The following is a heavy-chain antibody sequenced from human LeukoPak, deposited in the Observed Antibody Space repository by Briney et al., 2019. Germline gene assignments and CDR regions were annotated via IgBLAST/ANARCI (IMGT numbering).Heavy chain of an antibody. D-gene: IGHD6-19*01. J-gene: IGHJ4*02. Sequence: KPSETLSLTCTVSGVSISSGSYYWGWIRQPPGKGLEWIGSIYYSGSAYYNPSLRSRCTISMDTSKKQFSLKVVSLTAAETALYYCARLIPPTWWSVAGSRGQHDYWGQGTLVTVSS. V-gene: IGHV4-39*01. CDR2: IYYSGSA. CDR1: GVSISSGSYY. CDR3: ARLIPPTWWSVAGSRGQHDY.